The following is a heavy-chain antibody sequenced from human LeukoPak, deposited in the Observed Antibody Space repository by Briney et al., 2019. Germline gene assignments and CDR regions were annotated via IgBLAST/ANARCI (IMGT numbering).Heavy chain of an antibody. CDR1: GGSISSGDYY. J-gene: IGHJ4*02. CDR3: ARWLLQYYFDY. Sequence: SETLSLTCTVSGGSISSGDYYWSWIRQPPGTGLEWIGYIYYSGSTYYNPSLKSRVTISVDTSKNQFSLKLSSVTAADTAVYYCARWLLQYYFDYWGQGTLVTVSS. D-gene: IGHD1-26*01. CDR2: IYYSGST. V-gene: IGHV4-30-4*08.